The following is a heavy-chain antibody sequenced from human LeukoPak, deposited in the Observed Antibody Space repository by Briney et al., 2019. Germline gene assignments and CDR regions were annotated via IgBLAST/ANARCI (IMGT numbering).Heavy chain of an antibody. CDR3: ARHKPTGSYPLEL. V-gene: IGHV4-59*08. D-gene: IGHD3-10*01. CDR2: VYYSGRT. J-gene: IGHJ4*02. Sequence: SETLSLTCAVYGGSFSSYYWSWLRQPPGKGLEWIGHVYYSGRTTYNPSLRSRLTISVDTSTSQLSLKLSSVTAADTAVYYCARHKPTGSYPLELWGQGTLVTVSS. CDR1: GGSFSSYY.